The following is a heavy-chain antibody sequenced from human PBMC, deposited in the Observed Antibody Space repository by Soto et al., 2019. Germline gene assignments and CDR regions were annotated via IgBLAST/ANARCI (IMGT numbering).Heavy chain of an antibody. CDR1: GFTFSNYW. J-gene: IGHJ6*03. Sequence: EVQLVESGGGLVQPGGSLRLSCAASGFTFSNYWMYWVRQAPGKXLEWVSRINSDGSVSSYADSVKGRLTISRDNVKNTLYLQMDSLRAEDTAVYYCARGDCVGGTCYSLAGSFYYYMDVWGKGTTVTVFS. CDR3: ARGDCVGGTCYSLAGSFYYYMDV. V-gene: IGHV3-74*02. D-gene: IGHD2-15*01. CDR2: INSDGSVS.